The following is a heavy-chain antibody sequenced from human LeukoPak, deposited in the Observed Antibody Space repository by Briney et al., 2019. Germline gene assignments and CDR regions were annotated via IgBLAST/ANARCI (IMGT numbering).Heavy chain of an antibody. D-gene: IGHD3-9*01. V-gene: IGHV4-34*01. CDR3: ARGRVLPLRYVDWLLHGFDY. J-gene: IGHJ4*02. CDR2: INHSGST. CDR1: GVSFSDYY. Sequence: PSETLSLTCAVYGVSFSDYYWSWVRQPPGKGLEWIGEINHSGSTNYNPSLKSRVSMSVATSKNQFSMKLNSLTAADKAVYYWARGRVLPLRYVDWLLHGFDYWGQGSLVTVSS.